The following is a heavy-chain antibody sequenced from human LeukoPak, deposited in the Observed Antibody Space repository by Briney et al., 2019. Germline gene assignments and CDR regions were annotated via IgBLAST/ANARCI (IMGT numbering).Heavy chain of an antibody. J-gene: IGHJ5*02. CDR2: INHSGST. V-gene: IGHV4-34*01. CDR3: ARVNWPANWFDP. CDR1: GGSFSGYY. Sequence: SETLSLTCAVYGGSFSGYYWSWIRQPPGKGLEWIGEINHSGSTNYNPSLKSRVTISVDTSKNQFSLKLSSVTAADTAVYYCARVNWPANWFDPWGQGTLVTVSS.